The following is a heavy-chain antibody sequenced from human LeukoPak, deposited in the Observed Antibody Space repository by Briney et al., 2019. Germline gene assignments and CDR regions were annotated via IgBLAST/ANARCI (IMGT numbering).Heavy chain of an antibody. Sequence: PSETLSLTCAVYGGSFSGYYWSWIRQPPGKGLEWIGEINHSGSTNYNPSLKSRVTISVDTSKNQFSLKLSSVTAAGTAVYYCARGRIVVVPAAIYYYYYYMDVWGKGTTVTVSS. D-gene: IGHD2-2*01. CDR2: INHSGST. CDR3: ARGRIVVVPAAIYYYYYYMDV. V-gene: IGHV4-34*01. J-gene: IGHJ6*03. CDR1: GGSFSGYY.